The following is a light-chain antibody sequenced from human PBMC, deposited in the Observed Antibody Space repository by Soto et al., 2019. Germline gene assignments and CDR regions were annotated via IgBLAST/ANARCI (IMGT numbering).Light chain of an antibody. Sequence: DIQMNQSPSSLSASVGDRVTITCRASEGIGNDVGWYQQKPGKDRKGLRDDVYNLQSWVPSRCSVSGSGTECTLTISSLQPADLATYYCLQHNSYPLTFGGGTKVEIK. CDR3: LQHNSYPLT. J-gene: IGKJ4*01. V-gene: IGKV1-17*01. CDR2: DVY. CDR1: EGIGND.